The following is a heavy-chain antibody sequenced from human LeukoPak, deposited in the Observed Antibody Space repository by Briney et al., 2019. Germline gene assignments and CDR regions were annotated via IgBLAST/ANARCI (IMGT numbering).Heavy chain of an antibody. CDR2: IKSKTDGGIT. Sequence: GGSLRLSCAASGFTFSNAWMNWVRQAPGKGLEWVGRIKSKTDGGITDYAAPVKGRFTISRDDSKNTLYLQMNSLKTEDTAVYYCTTEPVDGLDYWGQGTLVTVSS. J-gene: IGHJ4*02. CDR1: GFTFSNAW. CDR3: TTEPVDGLDY. V-gene: IGHV3-15*07. D-gene: IGHD3-10*01.